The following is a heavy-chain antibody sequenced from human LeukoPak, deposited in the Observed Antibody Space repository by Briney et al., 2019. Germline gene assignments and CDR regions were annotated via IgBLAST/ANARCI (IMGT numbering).Heavy chain of an antibody. V-gene: IGHV1-8*03. J-gene: IGHJ5*02. CDR2: MNPNSGNT. D-gene: IGHD6-13*01. Sequence: ASVKVSCKASGYTFTSYDINWVRQATGQGLEWMGWMNPNSGNTGYAQKFQGRVTITRNTSISTAYMELSSLRSEDTAVYYCARARRITIPYSSSWYGHNNWSDPWGQETLVTVSS. CDR3: ARARRITIPYSSSWYGHNNWSDP. CDR1: GYTFTSYD.